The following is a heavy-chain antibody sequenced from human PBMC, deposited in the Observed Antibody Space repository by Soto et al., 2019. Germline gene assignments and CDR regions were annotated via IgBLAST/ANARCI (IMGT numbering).Heavy chain of an antibody. D-gene: IGHD6-6*01. CDR2: IHPRASDT. V-gene: IGHV5-51*01. CDR3: ARDGRYSSYFCASDV. CDR1: GYDFSTYY. Sequence: EVQRVQSGAEVKKPGESLKISCKGSGYDFSTYYIGWVRQMPGKGLEWLGLIHPRASDTRYSPSFQGKVTSSADQSINTASLQWSSLKASDTAAYYCARDGRYSSYFCASDVWGQGTKVPVSP. J-gene: IGHJ3*01.